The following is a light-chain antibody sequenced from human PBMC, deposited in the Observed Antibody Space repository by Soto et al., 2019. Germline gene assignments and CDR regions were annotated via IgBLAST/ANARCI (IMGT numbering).Light chain of an antibody. CDR1: QSVSSY. CDR3: QQYYSFPWT. V-gene: IGKV1D-8*01. Sequence: VIWMTQSPSLLSASTGDRVTINCRVSQSVSSYLAWYQQKPGKAPELLIYAASTLQSGVPSRFSGSGSGTDFTLTISCLQSEDFATYYCQQYYSFPWTFGQGTKVEIK. CDR2: AAS. J-gene: IGKJ1*01.